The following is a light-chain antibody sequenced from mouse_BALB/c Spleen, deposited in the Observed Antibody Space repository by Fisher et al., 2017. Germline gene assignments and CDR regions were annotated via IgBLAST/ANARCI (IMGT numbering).Light chain of an antibody. Sequence: IVMTQTPALMSASPGEKVTMTCSASSSVSYMYWYQQKPRSSPKPWIYLTSNLASGVPARFSGSGSGTSYSLTISSMEAEDAATYYCQQYHSYPLTFGAGTKLELK. J-gene: IGKJ5*01. CDR2: LTS. V-gene: IGKV4-61*01. CDR1: SSVSY. CDR3: QQYHSYPLT.